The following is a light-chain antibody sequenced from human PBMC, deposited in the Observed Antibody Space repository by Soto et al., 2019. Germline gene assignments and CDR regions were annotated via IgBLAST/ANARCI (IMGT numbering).Light chain of an antibody. CDR2: EVS. Sequence: QSVLTQPASVSGSPGQSITISCTGTSSDVGGYKFVSWYQQHPGKAPKLMIYEVSNRPSGVSNRFSGSKSGNTASLTISGLQAEDEADYYCSSYTTSSTRVFGGGTNLTVL. CDR1: SSDVGGYKF. J-gene: IGLJ3*02. V-gene: IGLV2-14*01. CDR3: SSYTTSSTRV.